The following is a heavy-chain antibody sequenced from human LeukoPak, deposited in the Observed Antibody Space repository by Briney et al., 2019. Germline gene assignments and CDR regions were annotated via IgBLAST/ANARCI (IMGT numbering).Heavy chain of an antibody. V-gene: IGHV3-23*01. CDR1: GFTFSSYA. Sequence: PGGSLRLSCAASGFTFSSYAMSWVRQAPGKGLEWVSAISGSGGSTYYADSVKGRFTISRDNSKNTLYLQMNSLRAEDTAVYYCAKDLSLIYCSGGSCYLRAQQGFDPWGQGTLVTVSS. CDR2: ISGSGGST. J-gene: IGHJ5*02. CDR3: AKDLSLIYCSGGSCYLRAQQGFDP. D-gene: IGHD2-15*01.